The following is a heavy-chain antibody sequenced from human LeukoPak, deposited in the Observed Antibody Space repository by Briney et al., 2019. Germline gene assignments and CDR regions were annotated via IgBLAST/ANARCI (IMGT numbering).Heavy chain of an antibody. D-gene: IGHD3-22*01. CDR1: GYTFTGYY. V-gene: IGHV1-2*02. J-gene: IGHJ3*02. CDR2: INPNSGGT. CDR3: AIPYSSGYPNDAFDI. Sequence: ASVKVSCKASGYTFTGYYMHWVRQAPGQGLEWMGWINPNSGGTNYAQKFQGRVTMTRDTSISTAYMELSRLRSDDTAVYYCAIPYSSGYPNDAFDIWGQGTMVTVSS.